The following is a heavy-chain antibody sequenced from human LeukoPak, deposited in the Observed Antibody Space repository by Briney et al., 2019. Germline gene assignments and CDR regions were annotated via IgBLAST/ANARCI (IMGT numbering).Heavy chain of an antibody. CDR1: GYTFSIYG. Sequence: ASVKVSCKASGYTFSIYGFSWVRQAPGQGLEWMGWISVYNGNTNYAQKFQGRVTMTTDTSTSTAHMELRSLRSDDTAVYYCARVSRYSSSWSYSSGWFPPTALSYYFDYWGQGTLVTVSS. CDR3: ARVSRYSSSWSYSSGWFPPTALSYYFDY. CDR2: ISVYNGNT. J-gene: IGHJ4*02. D-gene: IGHD6-13*01. V-gene: IGHV1-18*01.